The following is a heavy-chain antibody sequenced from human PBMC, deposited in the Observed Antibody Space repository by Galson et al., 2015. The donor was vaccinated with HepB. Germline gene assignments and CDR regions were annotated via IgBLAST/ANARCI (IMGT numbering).Heavy chain of an antibody. J-gene: IGHJ5*02. CDR2: INTNTGNP. CDR3: ARDEEAVTTLGGPVINWFDP. V-gene: IGHV7-4-1*02. D-gene: IGHD4-11*01. CDR1: GYTFTSYA. Sequence: SVKVSCKASGYTFTSYAMNWVRQAPGQGLEWMGWINTNTGNPTYAQGFTGRFVFSLDTSVSTAYLQISSLKAEDTAVYYCARDEEAVTTLGGPVINWFDPWGQGTLVTVSS.